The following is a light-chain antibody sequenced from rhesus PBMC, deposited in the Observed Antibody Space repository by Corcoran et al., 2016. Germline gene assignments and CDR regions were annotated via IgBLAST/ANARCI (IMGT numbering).Light chain of an antibody. Sequence: EIVMTQSPATLSLSPGERATLSCRASQSVSSSLAWYQQKPGQAPKLLIYGAFSRATGIPDRFSGSGSGTEFTLTISSLQPDDIASYYCQQYYSYPLTFGPGTKLDIK. V-gene: IGKV3-42*02. CDR2: GAF. J-gene: IGKJ3*01. CDR1: QSVSSS. CDR3: QQYYSYPLT.